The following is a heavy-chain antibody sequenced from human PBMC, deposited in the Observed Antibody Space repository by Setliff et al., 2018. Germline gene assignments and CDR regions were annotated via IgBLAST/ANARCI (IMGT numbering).Heavy chain of an antibody. CDR3: ARVGYFDFWRGYGVGAFDL. V-gene: IGHV4-39*01. Sequence: SLTCIVSGVSVSNVNYYWGWIRQPPGKGLEWIGSIYYSGNTYYNPSFKSRVTISIEKSKNQFSLKLTSVTAADTALYYCARVGYFDFWRGYGVGAFDLWGHGTMVTVSS. D-gene: IGHD3-3*01. CDR1: GVSVSNVNYY. J-gene: IGHJ3*01. CDR2: IYYSGNT.